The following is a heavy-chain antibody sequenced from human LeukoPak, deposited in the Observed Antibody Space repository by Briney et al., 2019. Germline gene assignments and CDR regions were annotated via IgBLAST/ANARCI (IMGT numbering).Heavy chain of an antibody. V-gene: IGHV3-23*01. CDR3: TRNSGWYGIS. D-gene: IGHD6-19*01. J-gene: IGHJ4*02. CDR1: GFTLSSYE. Sequence: GGSRRLSCTLSGFTLSSYEMTWFRQAPGKGLEWVSSIGYGGDDSHYADSVKGRFTIYRDNSKNTLYLQLSSLRADDTAVYYCTRNSGWYGISWGQGTLVTVSS. CDR2: IGYGGDDS.